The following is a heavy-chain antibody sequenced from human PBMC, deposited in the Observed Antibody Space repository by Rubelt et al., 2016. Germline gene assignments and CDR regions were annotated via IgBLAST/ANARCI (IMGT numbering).Heavy chain of an antibody. J-gene: IGHJ4*02. CDR3: ARVGSGYFYYFDY. CDR1: GGSFSGYY. CDR2: INHSGST. V-gene: IGHV4-34*01. Sequence: QVQLQQWGAGLLKPSETLSLTCAVYGGSFSGYYWSWIRQPPGKGLEWIGEINHSGSTNYNPSLKSRVTISVDTSKNQFSLKLSSVTAADTAVYYCARVGSGYFYYFDYWGQGTLVTVSS. D-gene: IGHD3-22*01.